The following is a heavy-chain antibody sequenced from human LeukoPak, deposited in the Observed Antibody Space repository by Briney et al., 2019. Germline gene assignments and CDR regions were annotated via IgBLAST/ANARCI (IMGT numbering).Heavy chain of an antibody. CDR1: GGSISRSDHY. CDR2: IYYNGIT. D-gene: IGHD5-24*01. Sequence: SQTLSLTCSVSGGSISRSDHYWSWIRQPPGKGLEWIGNIYYNGITYYNPSLKSRVTISVDTSKNQFSLKLSSVTAADTAVYYCARGQIGRWLQLWGQGTLVTVSS. CDR3: ARGQIGRWLQL. J-gene: IGHJ4*02. V-gene: IGHV4-30-4*01.